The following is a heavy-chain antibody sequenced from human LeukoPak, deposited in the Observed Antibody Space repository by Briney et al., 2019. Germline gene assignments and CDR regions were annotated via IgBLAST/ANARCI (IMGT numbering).Heavy chain of an antibody. J-gene: IGHJ4*02. D-gene: IGHD5-18*01. CDR3: ARHRRYSYVGY. CDR2: INHSGST. Sequence: SETLSLTCAVYGGSFSGYYWSWIRQPPGKGLEWIGEINHSGSTNYNPSLKSRVTISVDTSKNQFSLKLSSVTAADTAVYYCARHRRYSYVGYWGQGTLVTVSS. CDR1: GGSFSGYY. V-gene: IGHV4-34*01.